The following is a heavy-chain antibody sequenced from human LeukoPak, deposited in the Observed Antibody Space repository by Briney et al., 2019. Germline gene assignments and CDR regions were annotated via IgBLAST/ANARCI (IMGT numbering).Heavy chain of an antibody. Sequence: PGRSLRLSCAASGFTFSSYAMHWVRQAPGKGLEWVAVISDDGSNKYYADSVKGRFTISRDNSKNTLYLQMNSLRAEDTAVYYCARDGSYWFGYYYYYGMDVWGQGTTVTVSS. CDR3: ARDGSYWFGYYYYYGMDV. CDR2: ISDDGSNK. V-gene: IGHV3-30*04. D-gene: IGHD1-26*01. J-gene: IGHJ6*02. CDR1: GFTFSSYA.